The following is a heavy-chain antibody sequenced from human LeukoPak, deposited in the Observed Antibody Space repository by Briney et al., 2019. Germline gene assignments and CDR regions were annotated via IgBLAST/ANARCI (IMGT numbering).Heavy chain of an antibody. J-gene: IGHJ5*02. D-gene: IGHD5-24*01. V-gene: IGHV3-23*01. CDR1: GFTFSSYA. Sequence: GGSLRLSCAASGFTFSSYAMCWARQAPGKGLQWVSSISGSGSSTYYADSVKGRFTISRDNSKNTLFLQVNSLRAEDTAVYYCVKGSRGNYDTWGQGTLVTVSS. CDR3: VKGSRGNYDT. CDR2: ISGSGSST.